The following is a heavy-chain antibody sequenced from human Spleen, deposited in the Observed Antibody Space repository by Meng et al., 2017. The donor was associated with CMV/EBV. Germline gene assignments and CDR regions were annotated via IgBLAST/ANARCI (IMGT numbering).Heavy chain of an antibody. CDR3: ARDWFPRANWNGGVYFDY. V-gene: IGHV1-18*01. Sequence: ASVKVSCKASGYTFTSYGISWVRQAPGQGLEWMGWISAYNGNTNYAQKLQGRVTMTTDTSTSTAYMELRSLRSDDTAVYYCARDWFPRANWNGGVYFDYWGQGTLVTVSS. D-gene: IGHD1-1*01. CDR1: GYTFTSYG. J-gene: IGHJ4*02. CDR2: ISAYNGNT.